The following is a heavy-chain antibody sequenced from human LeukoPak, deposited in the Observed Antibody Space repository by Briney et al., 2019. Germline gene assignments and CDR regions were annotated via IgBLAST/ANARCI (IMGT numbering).Heavy chain of an antibody. D-gene: IGHD1-20*01. V-gene: IGHV1-69*13. CDR3: ARNNWKRTAEYYFDY. CDR2: IIPIFGTA. CDR1: GGTFSSYA. J-gene: IGHJ4*02. Sequence: SVKVSYKASGGTFSSYAISWVRQAPGQGLEWMGGIIPIFGTANYAQKFQGRVTITADESTSTAYMELSSLRSEDTAVYYCARNNWKRTAEYYFDYWGQGTLVTVSS.